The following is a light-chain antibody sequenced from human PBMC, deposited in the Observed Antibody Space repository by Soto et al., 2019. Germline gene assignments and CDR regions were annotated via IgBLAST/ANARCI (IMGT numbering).Light chain of an antibody. CDR2: SNN. CDR1: GSNIGSNT. Sequence: QPVLTQPPSTSGTPGQRVTISCSGSGSNIGSNTVNWYQHLPGTAPKLLIYSNNQRPSGVPERFSGSKFGTSASLAVSGLQSEDEADYYCAAWDASLNGYVFGTGTKLTVL. V-gene: IGLV1-44*01. J-gene: IGLJ1*01. CDR3: AAWDASLNGYV.